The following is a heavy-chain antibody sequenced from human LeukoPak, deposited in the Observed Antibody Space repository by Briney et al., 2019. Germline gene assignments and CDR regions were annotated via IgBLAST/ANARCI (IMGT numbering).Heavy chain of an antibody. Sequence: SETLSLTCTVSGGSISSYYWSWIRQPPGKVLEWIGYIYYSGSTNYNPSRKSRVTISVDTSNNQFALKLSSVTAADTAVYYCARGGEHDSSGYYYAHAFDIWGQGTMVTVSS. J-gene: IGHJ3*02. V-gene: IGHV4-59*08. CDR2: IYYSGST. CDR1: GGSISSYY. D-gene: IGHD3-22*01. CDR3: ARGGEHDSSGYYYAHAFDI.